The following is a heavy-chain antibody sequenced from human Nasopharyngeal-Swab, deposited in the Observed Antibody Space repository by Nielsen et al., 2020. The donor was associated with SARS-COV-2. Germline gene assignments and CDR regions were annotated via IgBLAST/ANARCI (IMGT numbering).Heavy chain of an antibody. D-gene: IGHD3-22*01. CDR1: GFTFRDYS. Sequence: GESLKLSCAAPGFTFRDYSMNWVRQAPGKGLEWVSYITSSSGIIYYADPVKGRFTISRDNAKNLLYLQMNSLRAEDTAVYYCASAHRAYGDSGYYPLDYWGKGTLVTVSS. CDR2: ITSSSGII. V-gene: IGHV3-48*04. CDR3: ASAHRAYGDSGYYPLDY. J-gene: IGHJ4*02.